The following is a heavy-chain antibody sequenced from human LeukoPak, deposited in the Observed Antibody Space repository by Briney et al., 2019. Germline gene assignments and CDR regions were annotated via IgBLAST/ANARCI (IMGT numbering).Heavy chain of an antibody. Sequence: GGSLRLSCAASGFTFSSYAMHWVRQAPGKGLEWVAVISYDGSNKYYADSVKGRFTISRDNAKNSLYLQMNSLRDEDTAVYYCARDEYWGQGTLVTVSS. J-gene: IGHJ4*02. CDR1: GFTFSSYA. CDR2: ISYDGSNK. CDR3: ARDEY. V-gene: IGHV3-30-3*01.